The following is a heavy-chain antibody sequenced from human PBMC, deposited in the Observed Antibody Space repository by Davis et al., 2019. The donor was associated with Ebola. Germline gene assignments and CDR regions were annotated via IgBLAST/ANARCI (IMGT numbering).Heavy chain of an antibody. Sequence: PGGSLRLSCAASGFIFRNYAMHWVRQAPGKGLEWVAVVSHSERERFYADSVKGRFTISRDSSKNTLYLQIDDLRLEDTAVYYCARGGGPYVAALEDWGQGTMVAV. CDR3: ARGGGPYVAALED. CDR2: VSHSERER. J-gene: IGHJ3*01. CDR1: GFIFRNYA. V-gene: IGHV3-30*14. D-gene: IGHD1-26*01.